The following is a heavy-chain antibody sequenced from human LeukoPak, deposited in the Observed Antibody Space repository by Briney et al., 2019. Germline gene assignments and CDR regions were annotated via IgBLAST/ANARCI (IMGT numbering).Heavy chain of an antibody. V-gene: IGHV1-46*01. Sequence: ASVKVSCKASGYTFTSYYMHWVRQAPGQGLEWMGIINPSGGSTSYAQKFQGRVTMTRNTSISTAYMELSSLRSEDTAVYYCARGFSGGYYFDYWGQGTLVTVSS. CDR3: ARGFSGGYYFDY. D-gene: IGHD3-10*01. J-gene: IGHJ4*02. CDR2: INPSGGST. CDR1: GYTFTSYY.